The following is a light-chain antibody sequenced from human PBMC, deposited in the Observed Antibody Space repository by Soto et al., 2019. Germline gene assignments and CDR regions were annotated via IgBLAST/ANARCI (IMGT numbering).Light chain of an antibody. CDR2: EVS. J-gene: IGLJ1*01. CDR1: SSDVGGYNY. V-gene: IGLV2-14*01. Sequence: QSALTQPASVSGSPGQSITISCTGTSSDVGGYNYVSWYQQHPGKAPKLMIYEVSNRPSGVSNRFSGSKSGNTASLTISGIQAEDEADYYCRSYTSSSTQVFGTGTKVTVL. CDR3: RSYTSSSTQV.